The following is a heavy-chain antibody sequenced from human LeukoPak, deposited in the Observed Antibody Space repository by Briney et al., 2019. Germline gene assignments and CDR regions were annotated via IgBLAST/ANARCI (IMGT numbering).Heavy chain of an antibody. Sequence: GGSLRLSCAAADFSVSANYLTWVRQAPGEGLEWVSVIYSGGRTYYADSVKGRLTISRDNSKNTVFLQMNSLRVEDTAVYYCAGGCTSANFDYWGPGTLVTVSS. D-gene: IGHD2-15*01. CDR2: IYSGGRT. CDR1: DFSVSANY. J-gene: IGHJ4*02. CDR3: AGGCTSANFDY. V-gene: IGHV3-53*01.